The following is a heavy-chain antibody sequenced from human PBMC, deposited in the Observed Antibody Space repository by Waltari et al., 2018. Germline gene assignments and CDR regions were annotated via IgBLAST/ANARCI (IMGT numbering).Heavy chain of an antibody. Sequence: EVQLVESGGHLIQPGGSLRLSCAASGFNFRGSSMNWVRPAPGKGLEWISYSNANSQTIYYADSVQGRFTISRDNAKNSLYLEMNSLRLEDTAVYFCVGNTLSIAAAGRVSYWGQGTLVTVSS. D-gene: IGHD6-13*01. CDR1: GFNFRGSS. CDR2: SNANSQTI. J-gene: IGHJ4*02. V-gene: IGHV3-48*04. CDR3: VGNTLSIAAAGRVSY.